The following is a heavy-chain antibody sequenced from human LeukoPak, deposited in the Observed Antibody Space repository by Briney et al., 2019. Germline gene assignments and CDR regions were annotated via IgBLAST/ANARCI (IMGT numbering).Heavy chain of an antibody. V-gene: IGHV3-30*18. J-gene: IGHJ4*02. CDR2: ISYDGSNK. D-gene: IGHD6-19*01. CDR1: GFTFSIYC. Sequence: PGRSLRLSCAASGFTFSIYCMHWVRQAPATGLEWVGVISYDGSNKYYADSVKGRFTISRDNSKNTLYLQMNSVRAEDTAVYYCAKDRYIAVAGPLDYWGQGTMVTVSS. CDR3: AKDRYIAVAGPLDY.